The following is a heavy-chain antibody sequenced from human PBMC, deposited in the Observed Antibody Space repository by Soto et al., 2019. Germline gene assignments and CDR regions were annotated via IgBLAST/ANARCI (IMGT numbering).Heavy chain of an antibody. CDR1: GFTFSSYA. Sequence: GGSLRLSCAASGFTFSSYAMSWVRQAPGKGLEWVSAISGSGGSTYYADSVKGRFTISRDNSKNTLYLQMNSLRAEDTAVYYCAKGIAVAGTLDYYYGMDVWGQGTTVTVSS. J-gene: IGHJ6*02. D-gene: IGHD6-19*01. V-gene: IGHV3-23*01. CDR2: ISGSGGST. CDR3: AKGIAVAGTLDYYYGMDV.